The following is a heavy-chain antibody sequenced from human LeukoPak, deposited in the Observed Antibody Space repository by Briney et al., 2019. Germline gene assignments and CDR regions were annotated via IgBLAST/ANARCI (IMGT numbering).Heavy chain of an antibody. CDR2: ISSSGSTI. CDR3: AGGNAMDV. J-gene: IGHJ6*04. CDR1: GFTFSSYE. Sequence: GGSLRLSCAASGFTFSSYEMNWVRQAPGKGLEWVSYISSSGSTIYYADSVKGRFIISRDNSRNSLYLQMNSLKVEDTAVYFCAGGNAMDVWGKGTAVTVYS. V-gene: IGHV3-48*03.